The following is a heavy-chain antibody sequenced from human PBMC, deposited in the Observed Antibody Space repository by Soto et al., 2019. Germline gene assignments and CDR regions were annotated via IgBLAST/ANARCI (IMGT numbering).Heavy chain of an antibody. CDR2: IYHSGST. CDR3: ARDPHYYDSSGSDY. J-gene: IGHJ4*02. V-gene: IGHV4-4*02. CDR1: GGSISSSNW. D-gene: IGHD3-22*01. Sequence: SETLSLTCAVSGGSISSSNWWSWVRQPPGKGLEWIGEIYHSGSTNYNPSLKSRVTISVDKSKNQFSLKLSSVTAADTAVYYCARDPHYYDSSGSDYWGQGTLVTVSS.